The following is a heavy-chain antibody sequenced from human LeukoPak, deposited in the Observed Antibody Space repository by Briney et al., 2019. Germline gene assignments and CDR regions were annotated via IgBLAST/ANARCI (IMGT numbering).Heavy chain of an antibody. Sequence: GSLRLSCAASGFTFSDYYMSSIRQPPGKGLEWIGEINNSGSTNYNPSLKSRVTISVDTSKNQFSLKLSSVTAADTAVYYCARGDSPGIAAAGPPIYAFDIWGQGTMVTVSS. J-gene: IGHJ3*02. CDR3: ARGDSPGIAAAGPPIYAFDI. CDR1: GFTFSDYY. CDR2: INNSGST. V-gene: IGHV4-34*01. D-gene: IGHD6-13*01.